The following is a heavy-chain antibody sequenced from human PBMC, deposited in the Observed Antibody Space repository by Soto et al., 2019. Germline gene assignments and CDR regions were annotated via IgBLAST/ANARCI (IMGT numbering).Heavy chain of an antibody. CDR2: ISSSSSYI. CDR1: GFTFSSYS. V-gene: IGHV3-21*01. D-gene: IGHD6-13*01. Sequence: EVQLVESGGGLGKPGGSLRLSCAASGFTFSSYSMNWVRQAPGKGLEWVSSISSSSSYIYYADSVKGRFTISRDNAKNSLYLQMNSLRAEDTAVYYCARAYSSSWYLNWFDPWGQGTLVTVSS. J-gene: IGHJ5*02. CDR3: ARAYSSSWYLNWFDP.